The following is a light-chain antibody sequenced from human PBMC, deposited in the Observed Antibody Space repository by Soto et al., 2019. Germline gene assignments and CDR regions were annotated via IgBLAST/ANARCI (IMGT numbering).Light chain of an antibody. CDR1: NIGSKS. Sequence: SYELTQPPSVSVAPGKTARITCGGNNIGSKSVHWYQQKPGQAPVLVIYYDSDRPSGIPERFSGSNSGNTATLTISRVEAGDEADDYCQVWDISSDHPVVFGGGTKVTVL. J-gene: IGLJ2*01. CDR2: YDS. V-gene: IGLV3-21*04. CDR3: QVWDISSDHPVV.